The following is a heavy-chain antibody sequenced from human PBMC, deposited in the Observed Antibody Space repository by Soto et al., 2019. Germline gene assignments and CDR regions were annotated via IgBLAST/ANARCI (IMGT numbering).Heavy chain of an antibody. D-gene: IGHD2-15*01. CDR3: ARAGAATLSDY. CDR1: GGSISNYY. V-gene: IGHV4-59*01. CDR2: IYYSGST. Sequence: PSETLDLTCTVSGGSISNYYCSWIRQPPGKGLEWIGYIYYSGSTNYNPSLKSRVTISVDTSKNQFSLNLSSVTAADTAVYYCARAGAATLSDYWGQGTLVTVSS. J-gene: IGHJ4*02.